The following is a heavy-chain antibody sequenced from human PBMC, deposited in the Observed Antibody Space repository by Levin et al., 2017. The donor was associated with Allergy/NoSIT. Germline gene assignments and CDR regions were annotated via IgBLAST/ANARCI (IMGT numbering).Heavy chain of an antibody. CDR3: ARDREAFLRDLIHWFSH. V-gene: IGHV3-23*01. CDR1: GFTFSNYA. CDR2: ISHTGTGT. Sequence: GGSLRLSCAASGFTFSNYAMSWVRQAPGRGLEWVATISHTGTGTNYADSVKGRFTISRDNFKNTLHLQMNSLSVEDTAIYYCARDREAFLRDLIHWFSHWGQGTVVTIPS. J-gene: IGHJ1*01. D-gene: IGHD3-10*01.